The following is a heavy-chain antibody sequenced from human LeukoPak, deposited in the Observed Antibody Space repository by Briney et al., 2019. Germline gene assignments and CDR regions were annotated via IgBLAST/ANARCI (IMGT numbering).Heavy chain of an antibody. D-gene: IGHD2-2*01. CDR1: GYTFTGYY. Sequence: GASVKVSCKASGYTFTGYYMHWVRQAPGQGLEWMGWINPSSGGTNYAQKFQGRVTMTRDTSISTAYMELSRLRSDDTAVYYCARDRYCSSTSCFSFDYWGQGTLVTVSS. J-gene: IGHJ4*02. CDR2: INPSSGGT. CDR3: ARDRYCSSTSCFSFDY. V-gene: IGHV1-2*02.